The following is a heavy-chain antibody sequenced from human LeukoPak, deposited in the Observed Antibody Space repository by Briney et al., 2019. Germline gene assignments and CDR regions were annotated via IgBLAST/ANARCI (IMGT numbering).Heavy chain of an antibody. CDR3: ARGGGAPYYGMDV. Sequence: SQTLSLTCAVSGDSVSSNSAAWNWIRQSPSRGLEWLGRTSYRSEWFNDYAISVKSRITINSDTSNNQFSLRLNSVTPEDTAVYFCARGGGAPYYGMDVWGRGTTVTVSS. J-gene: IGHJ6*02. CDR1: GDSVSSNSAA. CDR2: TSYRSEWFN. V-gene: IGHV6-1*01. D-gene: IGHD3-16*01.